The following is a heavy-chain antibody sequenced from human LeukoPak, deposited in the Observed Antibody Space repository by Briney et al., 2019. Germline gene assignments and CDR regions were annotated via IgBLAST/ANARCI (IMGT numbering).Heavy chain of an antibody. D-gene: IGHD3-10*01. CDR1: KFTFSSYS. Sequence: PGGSLRLSCVASKFTFSSYSMNWVRQAPGKGLEWVSSISSGSSYIYYVDSVKGRFTVSRDNAQNSLFLQMNSLKVEDTAVYYCAGGRGYYASGSPEEFDCWGQGTLVTVSS. CDR3: AGGRGYYASGSPEEFDC. CDR2: ISSGSSYI. V-gene: IGHV3-21*01. J-gene: IGHJ4*02.